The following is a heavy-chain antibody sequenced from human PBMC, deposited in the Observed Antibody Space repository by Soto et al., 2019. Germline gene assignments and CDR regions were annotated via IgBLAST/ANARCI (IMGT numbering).Heavy chain of an antibody. CDR1: GYTFTSYG. D-gene: IGHD2-15*01. CDR3: ARDRPSPYCSGGSCYSGGDFDY. Sequence: QVQLVQSGAEVKKPGASVKVSCKASGYTFTSYGISWVRQAPGQGLEWMGWISAYNGNTNYAQKLQGRVTMTTDTTTSTAYMELRSLRSDDPAVYYCARDRPSPYCSGGSCYSGGDFDYWGQGTLVTVST. V-gene: IGHV1-18*01. J-gene: IGHJ4*02. CDR2: ISAYNGNT.